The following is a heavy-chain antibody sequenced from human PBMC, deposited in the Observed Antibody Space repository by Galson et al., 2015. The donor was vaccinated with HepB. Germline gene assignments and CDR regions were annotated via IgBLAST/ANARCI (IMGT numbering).Heavy chain of an antibody. CDR2: IYYSGST. CDR1: GGSISSSSYY. Sequence: TLSLTCTVSGGSISSSSYYWGWIRQPPGKGLEWIGSIYYSGSTYYNPSLKSRVTISVDTSKNQFSLKLSSVTAADTAVYYCARESPLVYYFDYWGQGTLVTVSS. V-gene: IGHV4-39*07. J-gene: IGHJ4*02. CDR3: ARESPLVYYFDY.